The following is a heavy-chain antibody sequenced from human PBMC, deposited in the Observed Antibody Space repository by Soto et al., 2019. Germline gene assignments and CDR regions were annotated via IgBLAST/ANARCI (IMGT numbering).Heavy chain of an antibody. V-gene: IGHV3-7*03. Sequence: EVQLLESGGGLVQPGGSLRLSCAASGFTFSSYAMSWVRQAPGKGLEWVANIKQDGSEKYYVDSVKGRFTISRDNAKNSLSLQMDSLRAEYTAVYYCARDRGRGYTDYWGQGTLVTVSS. D-gene: IGHD5-12*01. CDR1: GFTFSSYA. CDR3: ARDRGRGYTDY. CDR2: IKQDGSEK. J-gene: IGHJ4*02.